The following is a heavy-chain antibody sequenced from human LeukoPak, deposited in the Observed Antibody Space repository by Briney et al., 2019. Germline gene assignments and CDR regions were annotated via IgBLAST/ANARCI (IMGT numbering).Heavy chain of an antibody. V-gene: IGHV3-66*01. J-gene: IGHJ4*02. D-gene: IGHD3-22*01. Sequence: GGSLRLSCVASGFTVSSNSMSWVRQAPGKGLEWVSVIYSGGSTFYADSVKGRFTISRDNSKNTLYLQMNSLRAEDTAVYYCARKHYYDSSGFFPPMDYWGQGTLVTVSS. CDR3: ARKHYYDSSGFFPPMDY. CDR2: IYSGGST. CDR1: GFTVSSNS.